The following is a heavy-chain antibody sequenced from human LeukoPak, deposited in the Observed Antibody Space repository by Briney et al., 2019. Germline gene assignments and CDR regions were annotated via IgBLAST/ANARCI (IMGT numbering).Heavy chain of an antibody. Sequence: ASVKVSCKASGYTFTSYYMHWVRQAPGQGLEWMGITNPSGGSTSYAQKFQGRVTMTRDMSTSTVYMELSSLGSEDTAVYYCARGKLAYCGGDCYPGLDYWGQGTLVTVSS. D-gene: IGHD2-21*02. CDR2: TNPSGGST. V-gene: IGHV1-46*01. J-gene: IGHJ4*02. CDR1: GYTFTSYY. CDR3: ARGKLAYCGGDCYPGLDY.